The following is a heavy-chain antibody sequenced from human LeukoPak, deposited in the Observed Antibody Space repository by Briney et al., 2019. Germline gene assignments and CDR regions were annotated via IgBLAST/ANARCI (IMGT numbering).Heavy chain of an antibody. Sequence: SETLSLTCTVSGGSMSPYHWGWIRQPPGKGLEWTGYIYYSGSTNYNPSLKSRVTISVDTSKNQFSLKLSSVTAADTAIYYCARAVFRRFDYWGQGTLVTVSS. J-gene: IGHJ4*02. D-gene: IGHD6-19*01. CDR2: IYYSGST. CDR3: ARAVFRRFDY. V-gene: IGHV4-59*08. CDR1: GGSMSPYH.